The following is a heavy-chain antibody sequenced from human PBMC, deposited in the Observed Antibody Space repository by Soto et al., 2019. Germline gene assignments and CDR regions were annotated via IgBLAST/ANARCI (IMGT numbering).Heavy chain of an antibody. D-gene: IGHD2-15*01. V-gene: IGHV4-59*01. CDR3: AGGGCSGGSCYGSVDYYYGMDV. J-gene: IGHJ6*02. CDR2: IYYSGST. Sequence: PSETLSLTCTVSGGSISSYYWSWIRQPPGKGLEWIGYIYYSGSTNYNPSLKSRVTISVDTSKNQFSLKLSSVTAADTAVYYCAGGGCSGGSCYGSVDYYYGMDVWGQGTTVTVSS. CDR1: GGSISSYY.